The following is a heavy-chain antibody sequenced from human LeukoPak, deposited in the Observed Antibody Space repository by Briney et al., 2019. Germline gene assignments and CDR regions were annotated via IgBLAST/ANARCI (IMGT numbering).Heavy chain of an antibody. CDR2: IYSGDNT. J-gene: IGHJ4*02. D-gene: IGHD3-10*01. CDR3: ARDQGPVRGVIDY. CDR1: GFTVSSNY. V-gene: IGHV3-66*01. Sequence: PGGSLRLSCAASGFTVSSNYMSWVRQAPGKGLEWVSVIYSGDNTYYADSVKGRFTISRDNSKNTLYLQMNSLRAEDTAVYYCARDQGPVRGVIDYWGQGTLVTVSS.